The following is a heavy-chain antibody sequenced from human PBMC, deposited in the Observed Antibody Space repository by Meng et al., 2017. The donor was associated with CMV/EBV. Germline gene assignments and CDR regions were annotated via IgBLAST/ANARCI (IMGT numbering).Heavy chain of an antibody. CDR1: GFTFSSYS. V-gene: IGHV3-21*01. CDR2: ISSSSSYI. D-gene: IGHD2-2*02. Sequence: GESLKISCAASGFTFSSYSMNWVRQAPGKGLEWVSSISSSSSYIYYADSVKGRFTISRDNAKNSLYLQMNSLRAQDTAVYYCERMKGYCSSTSCYTFDYWGQGTLVTVSS. CDR3: ERMKGYCSSTSCYTFDY. J-gene: IGHJ4*02.